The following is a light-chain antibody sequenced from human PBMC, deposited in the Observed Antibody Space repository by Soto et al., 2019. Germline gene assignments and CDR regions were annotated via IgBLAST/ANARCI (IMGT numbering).Light chain of an antibody. J-gene: IGKJ4*01. CDR2: GAS. Sequence: DIVLTQSPGTLSLSPGERATLSCRASQSVNNNFLAWYQQKPGQAPRLLIYGASSRATGIPDRLSGSGSGTDFTLTINRLDPEDFAVYYCQHYVTYPLTFGGGTKVEIK. CDR3: QHYVTYPLT. V-gene: IGKV3-20*01. CDR1: QSVNNNF.